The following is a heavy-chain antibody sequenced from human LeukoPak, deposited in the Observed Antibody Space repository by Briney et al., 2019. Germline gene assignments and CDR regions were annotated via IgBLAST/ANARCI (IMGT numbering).Heavy chain of an antibody. Sequence: PGGSLRLSCAASGFTLSTYDMHWVRQSTGKGLEWVSGFGTAGDTRYVGSVKGRFTISRDSAKNSIDLHMNRLRAGDTAVYYCVRDRCSSATCAGGFDVWGQGTTVIVSS. CDR3: VRDRCSSATCAGGFDV. CDR1: GFTLSTYD. CDR2: FGTAGDT. D-gene: IGHD2-2*01. J-gene: IGHJ3*01. V-gene: IGHV3-13*04.